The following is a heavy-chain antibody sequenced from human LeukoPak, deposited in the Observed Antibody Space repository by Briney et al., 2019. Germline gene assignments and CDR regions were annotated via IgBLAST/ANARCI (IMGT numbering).Heavy chain of an antibody. CDR3: ARKDIVVVPAPQFVAHYFDY. CDR1: AYSISSGYY. V-gene: IGHV4-38-2*02. Sequence: SETLSLTCTVSAYSISSGYYWGWIRQPPLKGLKWIGSNYHSGRTSYNPSLKSPVTISVDTTTNQISLKLSSLTAPDTSWYSCARKDIVVVPAPQFVAHYFDYWGRGTLVTVSS. D-gene: IGHD2-2*01. J-gene: IGHJ4*02. CDR2: NYHSGRT.